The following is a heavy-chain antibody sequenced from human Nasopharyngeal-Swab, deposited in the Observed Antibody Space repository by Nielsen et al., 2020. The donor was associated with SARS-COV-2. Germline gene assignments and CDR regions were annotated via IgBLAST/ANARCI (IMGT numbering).Heavy chain of an antibody. D-gene: IGHD3-16*01. J-gene: IGHJ4*02. CDR2: ISAYNGNT. Sequence: WARQAPGQGLEWMGWISAYNGNTNYAQKLQGRVTMTTDTPTSTAYMELRSLRSDDTAVYYCASSGQGDVDYWGQGTLVTVSS. CDR3: ASSGQGDVDY. V-gene: IGHV1-18*01.